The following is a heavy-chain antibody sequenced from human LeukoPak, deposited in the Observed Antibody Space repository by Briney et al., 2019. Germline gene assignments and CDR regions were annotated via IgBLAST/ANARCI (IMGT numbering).Heavy chain of an antibody. CDR1: GYTITASY. CDR2: INPNNGNT. CDR3: ARGDRGTTWPVDY. Sequence: ASVNVSCKASGYTITASYMHWVRQAPGQGLEWMGWINPNNGNTKYAQSFQGRVTMTRDTSISTAYMELSSLRSDDTAVYYCARGDRGTTWPVDYWGQGTLVTVSS. D-gene: IGHD1-14*01. V-gene: IGHV1-2*02. J-gene: IGHJ4*02.